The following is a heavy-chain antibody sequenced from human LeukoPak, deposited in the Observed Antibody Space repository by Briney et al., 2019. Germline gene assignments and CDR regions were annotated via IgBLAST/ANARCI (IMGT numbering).Heavy chain of an antibody. Sequence: GGSLRLSCAASGFTFSSYVMSWVRQAPGKGLEWASAISGSGGSTYYADSVKGRFTISRDNSKNTLYLQMNSLRAEDTAVYYCAKVGLRFLEWFHYGMDVWGQGTTVTVSS. J-gene: IGHJ6*02. D-gene: IGHD3-3*01. CDR1: GFTFSSYV. V-gene: IGHV3-23*01. CDR2: ISGSGGST. CDR3: AKVGLRFLEWFHYGMDV.